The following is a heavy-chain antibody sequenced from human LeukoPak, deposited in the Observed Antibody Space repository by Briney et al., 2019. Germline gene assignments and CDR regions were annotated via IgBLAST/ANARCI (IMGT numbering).Heavy chain of an antibody. D-gene: IGHD4-17*01. CDR2: IRYDGSNK. V-gene: IGHV3-30*02. CDR1: GFTFSSYG. Sequence: GGSLRLSCAASGFTFSSYGMHWVSQAPGKGLEWVAFIRYDGSNKYYADSVKGRFTISRDNSKNTLYLQMNSLRAEDTAVYYCAKVGKLILTTVTLFDYWGQGTLVTVSS. CDR3: AKVGKLILTTVTLFDY. J-gene: IGHJ4*02.